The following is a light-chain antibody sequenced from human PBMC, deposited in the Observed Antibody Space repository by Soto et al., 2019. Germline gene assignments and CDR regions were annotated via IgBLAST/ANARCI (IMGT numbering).Light chain of an antibody. CDR1: QSISSNF. V-gene: IGKV3-20*01. CDR3: HQYDSWT. Sequence: IVLPPSPATPSLSPGKAATLSFSASQSISSNFLAWYQQKRGQAPRLLIHGASNRATGIPDRFSGSGSGTDFTLTITRLEPEDFAVYYCHQYDSWTFGQGTKVDIK. J-gene: IGKJ1*01. CDR2: GAS.